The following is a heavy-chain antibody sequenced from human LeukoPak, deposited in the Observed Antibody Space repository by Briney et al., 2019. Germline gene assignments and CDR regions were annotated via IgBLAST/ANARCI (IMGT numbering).Heavy chain of an antibody. V-gene: IGHV4-4*07. CDR3: ARGVLLWFGELLYGWFDP. CDR1: GGSISSYY. J-gene: IGHJ5*02. D-gene: IGHD3-10*01. Sequence: SETLSLTCTVSGGSISSYYWSWIRQPAGKGLEWIGRIYTSGSTNYNPSLKSRVTMSVDTSKNQFSLKLSSVTAADTAVYYCARGVLLWFGELLYGWFDPWGQGTLVTVSS. CDR2: IYTSGST.